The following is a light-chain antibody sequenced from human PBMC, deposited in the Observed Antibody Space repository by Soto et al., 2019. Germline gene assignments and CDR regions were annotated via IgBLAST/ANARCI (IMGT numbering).Light chain of an antibody. J-gene: IGKJ1*01. CDR2: AAS. Sequence: GDRVTITCQASQDISNYLNWYQQKPGLAPRLLIYAASSLQSGVPPRFSGSGSGTDFTLTISSLQPEDFATYFCQQTYSAPPTFGQGTKVDIK. CDR1: QDISNY. CDR3: QQTYSAPPT. V-gene: IGKV1-39*01.